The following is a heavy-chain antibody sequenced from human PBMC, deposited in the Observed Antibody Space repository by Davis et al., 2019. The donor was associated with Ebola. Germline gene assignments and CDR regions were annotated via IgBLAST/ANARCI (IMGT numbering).Heavy chain of an antibody. CDR2: ISYAGSNE. D-gene: IGHD6-13*01. CDR3: AKVGRQRLVRDGFDI. Sequence: GESLKISCEASGFIFSNYGIYWVRQAPGKGLEWVAVISYAGSNEYYADSVKGRFTISRDNSKNMVYLQMNSLRTEDTALYYCAKVGRQRLVRDGFDIWGQGTMVTVSS. J-gene: IGHJ3*02. V-gene: IGHV3-30*18. CDR1: GFIFSNYG.